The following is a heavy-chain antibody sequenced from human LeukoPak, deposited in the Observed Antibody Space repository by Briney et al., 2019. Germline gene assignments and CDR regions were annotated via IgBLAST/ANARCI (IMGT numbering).Heavy chain of an antibody. V-gene: IGHV3-48*01. CDR3: AGSSFLHRLRWFDP. Sequence: QTGGSLRLSCAASGFTFSSYSMNWVRQAPGKGLEWVSYISSSSSTIYYADSVKGRFTISRDNAKNSLYLQMNSLRADDTAVYYCAGSSFLHRLRWFDPWGQGTLVTVSS. CDR1: GFTFSSYS. D-gene: IGHD2/OR15-2a*01. CDR2: ISSSSSTI. J-gene: IGHJ5*02.